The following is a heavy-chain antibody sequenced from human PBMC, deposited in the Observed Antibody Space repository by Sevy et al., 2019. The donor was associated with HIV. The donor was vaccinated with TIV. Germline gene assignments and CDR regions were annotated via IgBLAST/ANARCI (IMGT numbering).Heavy chain of an antibody. Sequence: GESLKISCAASGFTFSSYSMSWVRQAPGKGLEWVSAISGSGGSTYYADSVKGRFTISRDNSKNTLYLQMNSLRAEDTAVYYCAKDAPTGPESPDAFDIWGQGTMVTVSS. CDR1: GFTFSSYS. J-gene: IGHJ3*02. D-gene: IGHD3-10*01. CDR3: AKDAPTGPESPDAFDI. CDR2: ISGSGGST. V-gene: IGHV3-23*01.